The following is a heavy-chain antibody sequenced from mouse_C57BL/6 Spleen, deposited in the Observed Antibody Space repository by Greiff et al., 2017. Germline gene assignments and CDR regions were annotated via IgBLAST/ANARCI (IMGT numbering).Heavy chain of an antibody. CDR2: IDPSDSET. CDR1: GYTFTSYW. Sequence: QVQLQQPGAELVRPGSSVKLSCKASGYTFTSYWMHWVKQRPIQGLEWIGNIDPSDSETHYNQKFKDKATLTVDKSSSTAYMQLSSLTSEDSAVYYCARRAYYYGSSTLYFDVWGTGTTVTVSS. D-gene: IGHD1-1*01. V-gene: IGHV1-52*01. J-gene: IGHJ1*03. CDR3: ARRAYYYGSSTLYFDV.